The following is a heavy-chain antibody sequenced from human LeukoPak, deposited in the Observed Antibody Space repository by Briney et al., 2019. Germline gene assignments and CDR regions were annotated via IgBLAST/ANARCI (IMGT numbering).Heavy chain of an antibody. Sequence: GETLRLSCAASGFTFTTYAMSWVRQPPGKGLEWVSTINTSGHTYYGASVKGRFTMSRDNSKNQLYLQLNSLRAEDTAIYYCAKYRIGCYYVGVYWGRGTLVTVSS. V-gene: IGHV3-23*05. CDR2: INTSGHT. CDR1: GFTFTTYA. D-gene: IGHD2-21*01. CDR3: AKYRIGCYYVGVY. J-gene: IGHJ4*02.